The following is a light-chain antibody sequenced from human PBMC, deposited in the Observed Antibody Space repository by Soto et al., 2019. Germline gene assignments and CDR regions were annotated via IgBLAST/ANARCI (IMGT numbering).Light chain of an antibody. CDR2: GAS. Sequence: EIVLTQSPGTLSLSPGERATLSCRASQSVSSNLAWYQQKPGQAPRLLIYGASTRATGIPDRFSGSGSGTDFTLTISRLEPEDFAVYYCQRYGGFGQGTKVDIK. V-gene: IGKV3-20*01. J-gene: IGKJ1*01. CDR3: QRYGG. CDR1: QSVSSN.